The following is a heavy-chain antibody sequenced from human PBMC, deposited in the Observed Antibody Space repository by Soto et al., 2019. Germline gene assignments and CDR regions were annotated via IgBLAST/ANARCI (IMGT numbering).Heavy chain of an antibody. V-gene: IGHV1-58*02. D-gene: IGHD3-10*01. CDR1: GFAFSSAV. Sequence: QKQLVQSGPEGKKPGTSVKVSCKASGFAFSSAVMQWMRQARGQPPEWMGWIVVANGNINYAQKFQDRVTITRDMYTSTTYMELSSLRSEDTAVYYCAAPASRIYPDLWYWGQGTLVTVSS. CDR3: AAPASRIYPDLWY. J-gene: IGHJ4*02. CDR2: IVVANGNI.